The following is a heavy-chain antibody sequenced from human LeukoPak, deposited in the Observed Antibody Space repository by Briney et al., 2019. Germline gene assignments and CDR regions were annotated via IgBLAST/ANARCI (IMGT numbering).Heavy chain of an antibody. J-gene: IGHJ6*02. CDR1: GFTLDDYA. CDR3: AKDLYCSSTSCYYYYYYGMDV. V-gene: IGHV3-9*01. D-gene: IGHD2-2*01. CDR2: ISWNSGSI. Sequence: GGSLRLSCAASGFTLDDYAMHWVRQAPGKGLEWVSGISWNSGSIGYADSVKGRFTISRDNAKNSLYLQMNSLRAEDTALYYCAKDLYCSSTSCYYYYYYGMDVWGQGTTVTVSS.